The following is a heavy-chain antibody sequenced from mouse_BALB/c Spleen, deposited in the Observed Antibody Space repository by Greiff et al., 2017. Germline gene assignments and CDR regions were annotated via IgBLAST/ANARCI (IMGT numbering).Heavy chain of an antibody. D-gene: IGHD2-2*01. Sequence: VQLKQSGAELVKPGASVKLSCTASGFNIKDTYMHWVKQRPEQGLEWIGRIDPANGNTKYDPKFQGKATITADTSSNTAYLQLSSLTSEDTAVYYCARIDGYDVGYAMDYWGQGTSVTVSS. CDR1: GFNIKDTY. CDR3: ARIDGYDVGYAMDY. V-gene: IGHV14-3*02. J-gene: IGHJ4*01. CDR2: IDPANGNT.